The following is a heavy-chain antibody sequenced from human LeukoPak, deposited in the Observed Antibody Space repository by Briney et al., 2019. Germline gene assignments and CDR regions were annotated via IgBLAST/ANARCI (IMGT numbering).Heavy chain of an antibody. CDR2: IKQDGSQK. D-gene: IGHD3-22*01. J-gene: IGHJ5*02. Sequence: GGSLRLSCAASGFTFSMYWMTWVRQAPGKGLEWVANIKQDGSQKYYVDSVRGRFTISRDNAKNALYLEMKDLRAEDTAAYYCARGASYDYDGSGYYTWGQGSLVTVSS. CDR3: ARGASYDYDGSGYYT. CDR1: GFTFSMYW. V-gene: IGHV3-7*04.